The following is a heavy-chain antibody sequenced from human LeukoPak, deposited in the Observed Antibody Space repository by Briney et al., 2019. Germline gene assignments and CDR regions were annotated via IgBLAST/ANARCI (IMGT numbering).Heavy chain of an antibody. CDR1: GYTSTGYY. Sequence: ASVKVSCKASGYTSTGYYMHWVRQAPGQGLEWMGWINPNSGGTNYAQKFQGRVTMTRDTSISTAYMELSRLRSDDTAVYYCARLLGPWSRGGNYGGTDLDYWGQGTLVTVSS. CDR3: ARLLGPWSRGGNYGGTDLDY. V-gene: IGHV1-2*02. D-gene: IGHD4-23*01. CDR2: INPNSGGT. J-gene: IGHJ4*02.